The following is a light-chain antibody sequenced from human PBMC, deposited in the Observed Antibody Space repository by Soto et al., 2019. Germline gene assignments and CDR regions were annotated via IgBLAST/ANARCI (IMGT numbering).Light chain of an antibody. CDR2: DVS. CDR1: NSDVGAYNY. V-gene: IGLV2-14*03. Sequence: QSALTQPASVSGSPGQSITISCTGTNSDVGAYNYVSWYQQHPGKAPKLMIYDVSNRAPGISNRFSGSKSGNTASLTISGLQAEDEADYYCSSYAGSTPDVFGAGTKLTVL. CDR3: SSYAGSTPDV. J-gene: IGLJ1*01.